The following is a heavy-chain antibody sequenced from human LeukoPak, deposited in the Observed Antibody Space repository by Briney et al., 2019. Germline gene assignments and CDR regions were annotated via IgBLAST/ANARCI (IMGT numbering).Heavy chain of an antibody. V-gene: IGHV3-53*01. CDR3: VTLPTGDY. J-gene: IGHJ4*02. CDR1: GFTLSRNH. D-gene: IGHD2-15*01. Sequence: PGGSLRLSCAGFGFTLSRNHMTWVRQAPGKGLEWVSIIYSGGSTYYADSVRGRFTISRDSSQNTLYLKMNGLRVEDTAVYYCVTLPTGDYWGQGTLVTVSS. CDR2: IYSGGST.